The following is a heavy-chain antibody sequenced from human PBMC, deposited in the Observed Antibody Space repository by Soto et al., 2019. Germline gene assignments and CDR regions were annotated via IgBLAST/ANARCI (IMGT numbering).Heavy chain of an antibody. CDR1: GFIFNTYS. CDR2: ISPSGSYM. Sequence: GGSLRLSCAASGFIFNTYSMDWVRQAPGKGLEWVASISPSGSYMYYGDSLKGRFTVSRDNAKHSLYLQMDSLRADDTAIYYSARFELVTFDCWGQGLLLTV. D-gene: IGHD2-8*02. CDR3: ARFELVTFDC. J-gene: IGHJ4*02. V-gene: IGHV3-21*01.